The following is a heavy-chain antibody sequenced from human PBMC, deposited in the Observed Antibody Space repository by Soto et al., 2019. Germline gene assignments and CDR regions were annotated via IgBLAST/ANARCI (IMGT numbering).Heavy chain of an antibody. CDR3: ARDPPDFNSGFDY. J-gene: IGHJ4*02. V-gene: IGHV6-1*01. D-gene: IGHD1-26*01. CDR2: TYYRSQWHY. CDR1: GQGYSQNDAD. Sequence: HSQALSLTCGSSGQGYSQNDADWNWIGQSQSRGLEWLGRTYYRSQWHYDYATSVRSRITINPDTSKNQFSLQLNSVTPEDTAVYYCARDPPDFNSGFDYWGQGTPVTVAS.